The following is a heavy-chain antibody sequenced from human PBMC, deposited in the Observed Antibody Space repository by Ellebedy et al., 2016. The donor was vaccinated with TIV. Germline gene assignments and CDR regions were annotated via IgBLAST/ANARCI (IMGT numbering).Heavy chain of an antibody. CDR2: IKTKPDGGTT. V-gene: IGHV3-15*07. CDR1: GFTFTNAW. Sequence: GGSLRLSCAASGFTFTNAWMNWVRQAPGKGLEWVGRIKTKPDGGTTDYAAPVKGRFTISRDDSKNTLYLQMNSLKTEDTAVYYCTTHGGTSGGGNWFDPWGQGTLVTVSS. D-gene: IGHD4-23*01. J-gene: IGHJ5*02. CDR3: TTHGGTSGGGNWFDP.